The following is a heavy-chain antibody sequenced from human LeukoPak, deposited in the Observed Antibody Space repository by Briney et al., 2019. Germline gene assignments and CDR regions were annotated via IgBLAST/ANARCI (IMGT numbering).Heavy chain of an antibody. V-gene: IGHV4-39*01. CDR1: SGSINNNNYY. CDR2: IYYSGNT. J-gene: IGHJ5*02. CDR3: ARLTRS. Sequence: SETLSLTCTVSSGSINNNNYYWGWIRQPPGKGLEWIGSIYYSGNTYYNPSLKSRVTISLDTSKNQFSLRLTSVTAADTAIYYCARLTRSWGQGTLVTVSS.